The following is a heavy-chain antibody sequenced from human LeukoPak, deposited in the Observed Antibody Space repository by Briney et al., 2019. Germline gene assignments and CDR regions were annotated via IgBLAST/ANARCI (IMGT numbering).Heavy chain of an antibody. Sequence: GGSLRLSCAASGFTFSVSAMHWVRQASGKGLEWVGRIRSKANSYATAYAASVKGRFTISRDDSKNTAYLQMNSLKTEDTAVYYCATYDFWSGSFHYYYYYMDVWGKGTTVTVSS. CDR2: IRSKANSYAT. D-gene: IGHD3-3*01. V-gene: IGHV3-73*01. CDR1: GFTFSVSA. J-gene: IGHJ6*03. CDR3: ATYDFWSGSFHYYYYYMDV.